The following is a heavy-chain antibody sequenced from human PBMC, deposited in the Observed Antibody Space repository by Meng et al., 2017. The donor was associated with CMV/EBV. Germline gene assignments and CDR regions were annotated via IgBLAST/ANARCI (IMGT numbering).Heavy chain of an antibody. Sequence: GESLKISCAACGFTFSSYDMHWVRQATGKGLEWVSAIGTAGDTYYPGSVKGQFTISRDNAKNSLYLQMNSLRAEDTAVYYCARESITIFGVVMTGMDVWGQGTTVTVSS. CDR1: GFTFSSYD. CDR2: IGTAGDT. D-gene: IGHD3-3*01. V-gene: IGHV3-13*03. J-gene: IGHJ6*02. CDR3: ARESITIFGVVMTGMDV.